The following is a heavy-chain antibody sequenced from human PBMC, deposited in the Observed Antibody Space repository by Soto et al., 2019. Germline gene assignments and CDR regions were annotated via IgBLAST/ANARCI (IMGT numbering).Heavy chain of an antibody. CDR3: ARDEFLYSGMDV. CDR1: GYTFTRYY. V-gene: IGHV1-46*01. D-gene: IGHD3-10*01. Sequence: ASVKVSCKASGYTFTRYYMHWVRQAPGQGLEWMGIINPGGGNTSYAQKFQGRVTITRDTSASTAYMEPSSLRSEDTAVYYCARDEFLYSGMDVWGQGTTVTVSS. CDR2: INPGGGNT. J-gene: IGHJ6*02.